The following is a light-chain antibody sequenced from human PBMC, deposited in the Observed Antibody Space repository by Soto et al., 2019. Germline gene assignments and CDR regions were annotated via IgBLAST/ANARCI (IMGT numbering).Light chain of an antibody. V-gene: IGKV1-8*01. Sequence: AIRMTQSPSSFSASTGDRVSITCRATQDIGTYLAWYRQIPGKAPKLLIYDASTLQTGVPSRFSGSGSGTDFTLTISYLQSEDFGTYYCQQFYNYPRTFGQGIKVEIX. CDR1: QDIGTY. CDR2: DAS. CDR3: QQFYNYPRT. J-gene: IGKJ1*01.